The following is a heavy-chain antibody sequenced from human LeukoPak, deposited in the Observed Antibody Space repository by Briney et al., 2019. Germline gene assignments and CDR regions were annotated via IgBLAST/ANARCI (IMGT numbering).Heavy chain of an antibody. D-gene: IGHD3-16*02. V-gene: IGHV3-23*01. CDR1: GFTCSTYV. CDR2: ILHNGDST. CDR3: ARSSSFAFDI. J-gene: IGHJ3*02. Sequence: GGSLRLSCAASGFTCSTYVMSWVRQAPGKGLEWLSLILHNGDSTYYADSVKGRFTISRDNSKNTLYLQMNSLRAEDTAVYYCARSSSFAFDIWGQGTMVTVSS.